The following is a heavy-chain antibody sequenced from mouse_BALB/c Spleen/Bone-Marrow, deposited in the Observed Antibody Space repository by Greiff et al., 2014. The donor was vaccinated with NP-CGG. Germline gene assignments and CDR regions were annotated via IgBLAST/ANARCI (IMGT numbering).Heavy chain of an antibody. CDR1: GFTFSDYY. Sequence: EVKLEESGGGLVKPGGSLKLSCAASGFTFSDYYMYWVRQTPEKRLEWVATISDGGSYTYYPDSVKGRFTISRDNAKNNLYLQMSSLKSGDTAMYYCARDRRITTATYAMDYWGQGTSVTVSS. CDR3: ARDRRITTATYAMDY. D-gene: IGHD1-2*01. V-gene: IGHV5-4*02. J-gene: IGHJ4*01. CDR2: ISDGGSYT.